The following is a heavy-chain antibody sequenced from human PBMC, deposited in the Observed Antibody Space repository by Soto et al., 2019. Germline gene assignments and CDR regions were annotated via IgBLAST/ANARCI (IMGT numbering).Heavy chain of an antibody. V-gene: IGHV3-23*01. CDR2: ISGSGGST. CDR3: AKGRRRYQPDPDKAFHI. Sequence: GGSLRLSCAASGFTFSSYAMSWVRQAQGQGLEWVSAISGSGGSTYYADSVKGRFTISRDNSKNTLYLQMNSLRAEDTAVYYCAKGRRRYQPDPDKAFHIWGQGTMVTVPS. D-gene: IGHD2-2*01. CDR1: GFTFSSYA. J-gene: IGHJ3*02.